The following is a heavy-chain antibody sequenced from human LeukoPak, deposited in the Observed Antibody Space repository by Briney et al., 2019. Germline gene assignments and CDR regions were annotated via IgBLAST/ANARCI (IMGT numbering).Heavy chain of an antibody. CDR1: GGSISSYY. D-gene: IGHD6-13*01. J-gene: IGHJ4*02. V-gene: IGHV4-59*08. CDR3: ARNRVAEAGMDY. CDR2: IYYSGST. Sequence: SETLSLTCTVSGGSISSYYWSWIRQPPGKGLEWIGYIYYSGSTNYNPSLKSRVTMSVDTSKNQFSLQLSSVTAADTAVYCCARNRVAEAGMDYWGQGTLVTVSS.